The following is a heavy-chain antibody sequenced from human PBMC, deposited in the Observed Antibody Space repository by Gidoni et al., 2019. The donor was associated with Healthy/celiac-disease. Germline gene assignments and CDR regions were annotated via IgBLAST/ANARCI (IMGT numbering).Heavy chain of an antibody. CDR3: AKDPGDPPYSGFDY. D-gene: IGHD2-15*01. CDR2: ISGSGGST. V-gene: IGHV3-23*01. Sequence: EVQLLASGGGLVQPGGSLRLSCAASGFTFRSSAMGWVRQAPGKGLECVSAISGSGGSTYYADSVKGRFTISRDNSKNTLYLQMNSLRAEDTAVYYCAKDPGDPPYSGFDYWGQGTLVTVSS. CDR1: GFTFRSSA. J-gene: IGHJ4*02.